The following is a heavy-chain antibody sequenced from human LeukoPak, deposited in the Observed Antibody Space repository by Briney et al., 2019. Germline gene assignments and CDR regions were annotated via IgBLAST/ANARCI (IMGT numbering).Heavy chain of an antibody. Sequence: GRSLRLSCAASGFTFSSYGMHWVRQAPGKGLEWVAVIWYDGSNKYYADSVKGRFTISRDNSKNTLYLQMNSLRAEDTAVYYCAREGGDSVGYFDYWGQGTLVTVSS. J-gene: IGHJ4*02. CDR2: IWYDGSNK. CDR3: AREGGDSVGYFDY. V-gene: IGHV3-33*01. D-gene: IGHD2-21*02. CDR1: GFTFSSYG.